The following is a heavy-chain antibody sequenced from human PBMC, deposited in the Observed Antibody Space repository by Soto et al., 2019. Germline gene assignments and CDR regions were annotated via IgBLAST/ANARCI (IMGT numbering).Heavy chain of an antibody. D-gene: IGHD3-22*01. CDR2: IYPGDSDT. J-gene: IGHJ4*02. Sequence: GESLKISCKGSGYTFTTYWIGWVRQMPGKGLEWMGIIYPGDSDTTYSPSFQGQVTISADKSISTAYLQWNSLKASDSAMYYCGRLDSSYYFDYWGQGTQVTVSS. CDR1: GYTFTTYW. V-gene: IGHV5-51*01. CDR3: GRLDSSYYFDY.